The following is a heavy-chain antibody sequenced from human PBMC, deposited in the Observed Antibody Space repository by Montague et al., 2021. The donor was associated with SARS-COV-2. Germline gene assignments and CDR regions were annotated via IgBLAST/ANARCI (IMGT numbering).Heavy chain of an antibody. CDR1: GDSVSSNIAA. CDR2: TYYRSMWYN. CDR3: ARQLPSYCATNKCYPYYFDG. J-gene: IGHJ4*02. Sequence: CAISGDSVSSNIAAWNWIRQSPSRGLEWLGRTYYRSMWYNDYAVSVRSRITISPDTSKNHFSLSLSSVTVADTAVYFCARQLPSYCATNKCYPYYFDGWGQGALVTVSS. D-gene: IGHD2-8*01. V-gene: IGHV6-1*01.